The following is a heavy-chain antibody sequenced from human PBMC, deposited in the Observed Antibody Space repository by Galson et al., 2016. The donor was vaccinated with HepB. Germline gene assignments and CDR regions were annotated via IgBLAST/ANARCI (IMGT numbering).Heavy chain of an antibody. D-gene: IGHD2-21*01. CDR1: GFRFSEHY. Sequence: SLRLSCAASGFRFSEHYMDWVRQAPGKGLEWVGRTRNNVNSYTTEYAASVKGGFTISRDDSKNSLYLQMNSLKTEDTALYYCARPSGKYSGGVDIWGQGKMVTVSS. J-gene: IGHJ3*02. V-gene: IGHV3-72*01. CDR3: ARPSGKYSGGVDI. CDR2: TRNNVNSYTT.